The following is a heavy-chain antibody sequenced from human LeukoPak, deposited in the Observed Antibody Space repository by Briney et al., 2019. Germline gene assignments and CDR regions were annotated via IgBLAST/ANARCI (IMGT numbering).Heavy chain of an antibody. V-gene: IGHV4-59*01. CDR1: GGSISSYY. J-gene: IGHJ6*04. Sequence: SETLSLTCTVSGGSISSYYWSWIRQPPGKGLEWIGYIYYSESTNYNPSLKSRVTISVDTSKNQFSLKLSSVTAADTAVYYCARDAGYYGSGSLDVWGKGTTVTVSS. CDR3: ARDAGYYGSGSLDV. D-gene: IGHD3-10*01. CDR2: IYYSEST.